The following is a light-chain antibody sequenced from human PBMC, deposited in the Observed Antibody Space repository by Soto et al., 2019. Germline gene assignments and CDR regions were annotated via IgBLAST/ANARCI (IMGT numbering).Light chain of an antibody. CDR2: GAS. Sequence: EIVMTQSPATLSVAPGERATLSCRASQSISNNLAWYQQKPGQAPRLLIFGASTRATGIPARFSGSGSGTEFTLCISSLQSEDSAVYYGQKHDGWPLPFGGGTKVEIK. J-gene: IGKJ4*01. V-gene: IGKV3-15*01. CDR3: QKHDGWPLP. CDR1: QSISNN.